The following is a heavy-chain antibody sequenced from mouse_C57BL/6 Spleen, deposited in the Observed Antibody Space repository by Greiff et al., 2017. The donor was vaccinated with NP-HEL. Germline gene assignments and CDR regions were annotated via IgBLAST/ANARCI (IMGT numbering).Heavy chain of an antibody. CDR2: IDPSDSYT. J-gene: IGHJ4*01. CDR3: ARKVYYYGSSYTSYAMDY. CDR1: GYTFTSYW. V-gene: IGHV1-69*01. D-gene: IGHD1-1*01. Sequence: QVQLQQPGAELVMPGASVKLSCKASGYTFTSYWMHWVKQRPGQGLEWIGEIDPSDSYTNYNQKFKGKSTLTVDKSSSTAYMQLSSLTSEDSAVYYCARKVYYYGSSYTSYAMDYWGQGTSVTVSS.